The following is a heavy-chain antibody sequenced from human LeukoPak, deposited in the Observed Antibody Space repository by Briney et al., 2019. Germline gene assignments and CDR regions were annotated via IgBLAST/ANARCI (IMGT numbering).Heavy chain of an antibody. V-gene: IGHV4-34*01. J-gene: IGHJ6*03. CDR3: ARRGSGWNYYYYYYMDV. CDR1: GGSFSGYY. Sequence: SETLSLTCAVYGGSFSGYYWSWIRQPPGKGLEWIGEINHSGSTNYNPSLTSRVTISVDTSKNQFSLKLSSVTAADTAVYYCARRGSGWNYYYYYYMDVWGKGATVTISS. D-gene: IGHD6-19*01. CDR2: INHSGST.